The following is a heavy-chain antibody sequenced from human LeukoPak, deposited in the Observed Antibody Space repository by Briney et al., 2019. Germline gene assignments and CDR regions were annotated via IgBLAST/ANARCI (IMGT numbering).Heavy chain of an antibody. Sequence: ASVKVSCKASGYTFTGYYMHWVRQAPGQGLEWMGGFDPEDGETIYAQKFQGRVTMTEDTSTDTAYMELSSLRSEDTAVYYCATDPIVGATDWGQGTLVTVSS. V-gene: IGHV1-24*01. CDR3: ATDPIVGATD. D-gene: IGHD1-26*01. CDR2: FDPEDGET. J-gene: IGHJ4*02. CDR1: GYTFTGYY.